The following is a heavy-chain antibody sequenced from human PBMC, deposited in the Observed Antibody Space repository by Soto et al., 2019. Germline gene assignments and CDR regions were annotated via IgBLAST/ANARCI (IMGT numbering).Heavy chain of an antibody. Sequence: SETLSLTSAVSGGSIRNGGYSWIWIRQPPGKGLEWIGYIYHSGSTYYNPSLKSRVTISVDRSKNQFSLKLSSVTAADTAVYYCARSMTTVTTNDYWGQGSLVTV. V-gene: IGHV4-30-2*01. CDR2: IYHSGST. D-gene: IGHD4-17*01. CDR1: GGSIRNGGYS. CDR3: ARSMTTVTTNDY. J-gene: IGHJ4*02.